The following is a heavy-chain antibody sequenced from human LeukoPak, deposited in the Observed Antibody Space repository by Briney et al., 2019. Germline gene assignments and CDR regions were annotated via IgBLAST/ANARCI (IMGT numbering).Heavy chain of an antibody. Sequence: PGGSLRLSCAASGFTVSSNYMSWVRQAPGKGLEWVSVIYSGGSTYYADSVKGRFTISRDNSKNTLYLQMNSLRAEDTAVYYCARESALGHGDFDYWGQGTLVTVSS. J-gene: IGHJ4*02. D-gene: IGHD3-10*01. V-gene: IGHV3-66*01. CDR1: GFTVSSNY. CDR3: ARESALGHGDFDY. CDR2: IYSGGST.